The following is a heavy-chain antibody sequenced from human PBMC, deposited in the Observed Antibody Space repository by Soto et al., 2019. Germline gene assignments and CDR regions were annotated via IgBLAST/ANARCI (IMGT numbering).Heavy chain of an antibody. D-gene: IGHD2-21*02. CDR2: MYETGST. CDR3: ARATFCGADCWYWFDP. V-gene: IGHV4-59*01. J-gene: IGHJ5*02. CDR1: GGSINMYS. Sequence: SETLSLTCSVSGGSINMYSWSWIRQPPWKGLELIGFMYETGSTIYNPSFKSRVTMSMDTSKNQFSLKVNSVTAADTALYYCARATFCGADCWYWFDPWGHGTPVTVSS.